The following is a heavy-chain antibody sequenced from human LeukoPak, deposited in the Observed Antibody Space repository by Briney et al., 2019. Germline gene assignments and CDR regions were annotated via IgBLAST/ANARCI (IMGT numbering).Heavy chain of an antibody. V-gene: IGHV3-30*03. J-gene: IGHJ4*02. CDR1: GFTFSSYS. CDR3: AGGSNRGVATIDY. Sequence: GGSLRLSCAASGFTFSSYSMNWVRQAPGKGLEWVALISYDGSNKYYADSVKGRFTISRDNSKNTLYLQMNSLRAEDTAVYYCAGGSNRGVATIDYWGQGTLVTVSS. CDR2: ISYDGSNK. D-gene: IGHD5-12*01.